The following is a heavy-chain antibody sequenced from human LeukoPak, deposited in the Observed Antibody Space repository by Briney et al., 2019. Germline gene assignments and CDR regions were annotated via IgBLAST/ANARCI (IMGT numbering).Heavy chain of an antibody. D-gene: IGHD2-2*01. CDR1: GYTFTGYY. V-gene: IGHV1-2*02. J-gene: IGHJ5*02. Sequence: ASVKVSCKASGYTFTGYYMHWVRQAPGQGLEWMGWINPNSGGTNYAQKFQGRATMTRDTSISTAYMELSRLRSDDTAVYYCARTHIVVVPAARRAWFDPWGQGTLVTVSS. CDR3: ARTHIVVVPAARRAWFDP. CDR2: INPNSGGT.